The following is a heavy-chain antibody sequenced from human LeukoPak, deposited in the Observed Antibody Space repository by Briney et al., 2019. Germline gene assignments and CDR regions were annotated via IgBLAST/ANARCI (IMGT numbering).Heavy chain of an antibody. J-gene: IGHJ4*02. CDR2: IRSKTYRGTT. V-gene: IGHV3-49*03. D-gene: IGHD3-22*01. Sequence: QSGGSLRLSCTASGFSFGNYARSWFRQAPGKGLEWVAFIRSKTYRGTTEYAASVKGRFTISRDDSKSIAYLKMNSLKTEDTAVYYCARANSFDSSGYYFDYWGQGTLVTVSS. CDR1: GFSFGNYA. CDR3: ARANSFDSSGYYFDY.